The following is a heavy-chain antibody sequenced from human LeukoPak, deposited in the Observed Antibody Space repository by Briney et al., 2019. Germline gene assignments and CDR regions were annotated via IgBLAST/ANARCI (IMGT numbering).Heavy chain of an antibody. J-gene: IGHJ3*02. CDR3: AREGLTYYYDSRTEDALDI. CDR2: IYHSGST. CDR1: GGSISSSNW. Sequence: SGTLSLTCAVSGGSISSSNWWSWVRQPPGKGLEWIGEIYHSGSTNYNPSLKSRVTISVDKSKNQFSLKLSSVTAADTAVYYCAREGLTYYYDSRTEDALDIWGQGTMVTVSS. V-gene: IGHV4-4*02. D-gene: IGHD3-22*01.